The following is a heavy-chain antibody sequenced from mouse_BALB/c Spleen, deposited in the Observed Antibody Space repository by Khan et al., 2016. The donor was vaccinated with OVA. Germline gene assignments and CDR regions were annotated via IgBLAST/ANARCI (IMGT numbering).Heavy chain of an antibody. D-gene: IGHD1-1*01. V-gene: IGHV5-17*02. CDR2: ISGDSSTI. CDR1: GFTFSNFG. J-gene: IGHJ2*01. Sequence: VELVETGGGLVQPGGSRKLSCVASGFTFSNFGMHWVRQAPEKGLEWVAYISGDSSTIYYTDTVKGRFTISRDNPKNTLFLQLTSLGSDDMAVYYCARSFFYGYYFDQWGQGTTLTVSS. CDR3: ARSFFYGYYFDQ.